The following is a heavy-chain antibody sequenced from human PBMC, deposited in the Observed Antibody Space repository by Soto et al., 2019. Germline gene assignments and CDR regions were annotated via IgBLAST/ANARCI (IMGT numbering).Heavy chain of an antibody. V-gene: IGHV1-69*13. CDR1: GGTFSSYA. CDR2: IIPIFGTA. CDR3: ARDSVDTAMVYYFDH. D-gene: IGHD5-18*01. J-gene: IGHJ4*02. Sequence: GASVKVSCKASGGTFSSYAISWVRQAPGQGLEWMGGIIPIFGTANYAQKFQGRVTITADESTSTAYMELSSLRSEDTAVYYCARDSVDTAMVYYFDHWGQGTLVTVSS.